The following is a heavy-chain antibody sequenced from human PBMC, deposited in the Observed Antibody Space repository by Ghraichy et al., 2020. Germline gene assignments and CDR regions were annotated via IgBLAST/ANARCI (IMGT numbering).Heavy chain of an antibody. CDR1: GFTVSSNY. D-gene: IGHD3-22*01. J-gene: IGHJ4*02. CDR2: IYSGGNT. CDR3: ARGRDSSGYYPIDY. V-gene: IGHV3-53*01. Sequence: LSLTCAASGFTVSSNYMNWVRQAPGKGLEWVSVIYSGGNTYYADSVKGRFTISRDISKNTLYLQMNSLRAEDTAVYYCARGRDSSGYYPIDYWGQGTLVTVSS.